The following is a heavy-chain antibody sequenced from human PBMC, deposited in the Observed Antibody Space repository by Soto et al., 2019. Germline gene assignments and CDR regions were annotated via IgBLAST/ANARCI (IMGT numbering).Heavy chain of an antibody. J-gene: IGHJ5*02. V-gene: IGHV5-51*07. CDR3: ARRTTYYYDSSGYYYSWFDP. CDR2: IYPGDSDT. D-gene: IGHD3-22*01. CDR1: GYSFTSYW. Sequence: GESLKISCKGSGYSFTSYWIGWVHQMPGKGLEWMGIIYPGDSDTRYSPSFQGQVTISADKSISTAYLQWSSLKASDTAMYYCARRTTYYYDSSGYYYSWFDPWGQGTLVTSPQ.